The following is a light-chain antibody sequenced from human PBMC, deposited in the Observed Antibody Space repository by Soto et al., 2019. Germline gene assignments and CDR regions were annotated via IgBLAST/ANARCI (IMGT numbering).Light chain of an antibody. CDR3: SAYTITSTRL. J-gene: IGLJ1*01. V-gene: IGLV2-14*01. CDR1: SSDIGAFDV. Sequence: QSALTQPASVSGSPGQSITISCTGSSSDIGAFDVVSWYQQHPGKAPKVLIYDINVRPSGVSNRFSGSKSGNTASLTISGLQAQDEADYYCSAYTITSTRLFGTGTKLTVL. CDR2: DIN.